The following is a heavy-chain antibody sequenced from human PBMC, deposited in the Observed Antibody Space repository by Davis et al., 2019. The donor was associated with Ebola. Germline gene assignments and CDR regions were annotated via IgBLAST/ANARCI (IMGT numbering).Heavy chain of an antibody. CDR2: IYHSGGT. Sequence: PSETLSLTCAVSGGSISSGGYSWSWIRQPPGKGLEWIGYIYHSGGTYYNPSLKSRVTISVDRSKNQFSLKLSSVTAADTAVYYCARGGHVDTAMVFDYWGQGTLVTVSS. CDR1: GGSISSGGYS. D-gene: IGHD5-18*01. CDR3: ARGGHVDTAMVFDY. V-gene: IGHV4-30-2*01. J-gene: IGHJ4*02.